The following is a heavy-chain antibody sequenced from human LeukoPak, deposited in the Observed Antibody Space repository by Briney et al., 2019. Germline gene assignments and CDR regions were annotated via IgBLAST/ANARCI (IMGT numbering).Heavy chain of an antibody. Sequence: SETLSLTCTVSGGSISSHYWGWIRQPPGKGLEWIGYIYYSGSTNYNPSLKSRVTISVDTSKNQFSLKLSSATAADTAVYYCARDLRGITMLGYWGQGTLVTVSS. CDR2: IYYSGST. J-gene: IGHJ4*02. CDR3: ARDLRGITMLGY. D-gene: IGHD3-10*02. CDR1: GGSISSHY. V-gene: IGHV4-59*11.